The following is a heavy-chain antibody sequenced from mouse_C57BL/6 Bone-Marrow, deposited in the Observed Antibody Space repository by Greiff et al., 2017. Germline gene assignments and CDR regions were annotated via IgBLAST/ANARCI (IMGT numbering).Heavy chain of an antibody. CDR2: IYPGSGSP. V-gene: IGHV1-55*01. D-gene: IGHD2-4*01. J-gene: IGHJ4*01. Sequence: QVQLQQPGAELVKPGASVTMSCKASGYTFTSYWITWVKQRPGHGLEWIGDIYPGSGSPTSNEKFKGKAILTVDTSSSTAYMQLSSLTSEDSAVYYCARKRDYDYARDYWGQGTSVTVSS. CDR1: GYTFTSYW. CDR3: ARKRDYDYARDY.